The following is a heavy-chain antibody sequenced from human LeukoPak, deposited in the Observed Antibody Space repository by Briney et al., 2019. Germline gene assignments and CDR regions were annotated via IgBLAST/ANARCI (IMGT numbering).Heavy chain of an antibody. Sequence: GESLKISCNGSGYSFTSYWIGWVRQMPGEGLEWMGIIYPGDSDTRYSPSFQGQVTISADKSISTAYLQWSSLKASDTAMYYCARHTAVPAAIDAFDIWGQGTMVTVSS. D-gene: IGHD2-2*01. V-gene: IGHV5-51*01. CDR3: ARHTAVPAAIDAFDI. CDR1: GYSFTSYW. CDR2: IYPGDSDT. J-gene: IGHJ3*02.